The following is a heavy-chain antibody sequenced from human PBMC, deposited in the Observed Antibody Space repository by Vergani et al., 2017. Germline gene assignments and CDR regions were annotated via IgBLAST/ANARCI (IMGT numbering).Heavy chain of an antibody. Sequence: EVQLVESGGGLVKPGGSLRLSCVASGFTFSSYTMNWVRQAPGKGLEWVSSIISRSSYIFYADSVKGRFTISRDNAWNSLYLQMNSLRAEDTALYYCARDLEPTGSYGMDVWGQGTTVTVSS. J-gene: IGHJ6*02. CDR3: ARDLEPTGSYGMDV. CDR2: IISRSSYI. D-gene: IGHD4-11*01. V-gene: IGHV3-21*01. CDR1: GFTFSSYT.